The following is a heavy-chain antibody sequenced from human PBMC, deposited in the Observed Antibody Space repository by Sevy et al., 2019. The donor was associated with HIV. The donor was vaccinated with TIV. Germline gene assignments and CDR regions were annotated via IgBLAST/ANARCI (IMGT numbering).Heavy chain of an antibody. J-gene: IGHJ4*02. CDR3: SRGLATADTPEYYFDS. V-gene: IGHV3-49*03. Sequence: GGSLRLSCTASGFTFDDYAMSWFRQAPGKGLEWVAFITRNSYEAYGGTTEYAASVKGRFIISRDDFKSIAYLQMNSLKTEDTAVYYCSRGLATADTPEYYFDSWGQGTLVTVSS. D-gene: IGHD5-12*01. CDR2: ITRNSYEAYGGTT. CDR1: GFTFDDYA.